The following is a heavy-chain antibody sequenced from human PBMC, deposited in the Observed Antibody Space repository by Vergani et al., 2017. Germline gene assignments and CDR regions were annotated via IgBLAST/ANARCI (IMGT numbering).Heavy chain of an antibody. J-gene: IGHJ4*02. Sequence: QVQLQQWGAGLLKPSETLSLTCAVYGGSFSGYYWSWIRQHPGKGLEWIGYIYYSGSTYYNPSLKSRVTISVDTSKNQFSLKLSSVTAADTAVYYCARAGPYDSSGTFDYWGQGTLVTVSS. V-gene: IGHV4-34*01. D-gene: IGHD3-22*01. CDR2: IYYSGST. CDR3: ARAGPYDSSGTFDY. CDR1: GGSFSGYY.